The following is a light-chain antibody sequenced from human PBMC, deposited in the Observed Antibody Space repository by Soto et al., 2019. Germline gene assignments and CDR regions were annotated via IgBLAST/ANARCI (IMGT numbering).Light chain of an antibody. J-gene: IGKJ3*01. CDR3: QQYNKWPLIT. V-gene: IGKV3-15*01. CDR1: QSIGSN. CDR2: GAS. Sequence: ETVLTQSPATFSVSPGERATLSCRASQSIGSNLAWYQQRPGQPPRLLIYGASTRATGVLARFSGSGSGTEFTLTINSLQSEDFALYYCQQYNKWPLITFGPGTKVDIK.